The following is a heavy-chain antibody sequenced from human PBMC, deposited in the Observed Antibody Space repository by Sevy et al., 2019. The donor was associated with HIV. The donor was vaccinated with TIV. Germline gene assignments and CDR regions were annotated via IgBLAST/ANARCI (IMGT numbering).Heavy chain of an antibody. CDR3: ARGGYYDFWSGYTYNWFDP. D-gene: IGHD3-3*01. Sequence: ASVKVSCKASGYTFTSYDINWVRQATGQGLEWMGWMNPNSGNTGYAQKFQGRVTMTRNTSISTAYMELSSLGSEDTAVYYCARGGYYDFWSGYTYNWFDPWGQGTLVTVSS. V-gene: IGHV1-8*01. CDR1: GYTFTSYD. CDR2: MNPNSGNT. J-gene: IGHJ5*02.